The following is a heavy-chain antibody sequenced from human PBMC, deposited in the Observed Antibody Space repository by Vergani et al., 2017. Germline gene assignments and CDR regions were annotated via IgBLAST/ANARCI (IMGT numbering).Heavy chain of an antibody. Sequence: EVQLVQSGAEVKKPGATMKISCKVSGYTFTDHYMHWVKQAPGKGLEWMGLVDPEDGETIYAEKFKGRVTIAADTSTDTAYMELSSLRSEDTAVYYCATPRLRFSYYYYYGMDVWGQGTTVTVSS. V-gene: IGHV1-69-2*01. CDR2: VDPEDGET. CDR3: ATPRLRFSYYYYYGMDV. D-gene: IGHD5-12*01. J-gene: IGHJ6*02. CDR1: GYTFTDHY.